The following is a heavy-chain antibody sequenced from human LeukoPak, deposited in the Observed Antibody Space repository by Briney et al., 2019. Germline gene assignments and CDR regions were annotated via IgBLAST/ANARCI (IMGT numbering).Heavy chain of an antibody. Sequence: GASVKVSCKASGYTFTGYYMHWVRQAPGQGLEWMGWINPNSGGTNYAQKFQGRVTMTRDTSISTAYMELSRLRSDDTAVYYCARDDYGGNSNDDYWGQGTLVTVSS. CDR3: ARDDYGGNSNDDY. V-gene: IGHV1-2*02. D-gene: IGHD4-23*01. CDR1: GYTFTGYY. CDR2: INPNSGGT. J-gene: IGHJ4*02.